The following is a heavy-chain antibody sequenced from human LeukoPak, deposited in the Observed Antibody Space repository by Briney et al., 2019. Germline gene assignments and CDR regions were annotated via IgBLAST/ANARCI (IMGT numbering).Heavy chain of an antibody. CDR2: IYYSGST. J-gene: IGHJ5*02. V-gene: IGHV4-39*01. Sequence: SETLSLTCTVSGGSISSSSYYWGWIRQPPGKGLEWIGSIYYSGSTYYNPSLKSRVTISVDTSKNQFSLKLSSVTAADTAVYYCARHGGPYYGSGSYADWFDPWGQGTLVTLSS. CDR1: GGSISSSSYY. D-gene: IGHD3-10*01. CDR3: ARHGGPYYGSGSYADWFDP.